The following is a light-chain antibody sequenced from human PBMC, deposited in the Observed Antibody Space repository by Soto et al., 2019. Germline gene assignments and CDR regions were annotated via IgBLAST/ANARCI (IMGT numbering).Light chain of an antibody. V-gene: IGKV1-33*01. CDR1: QDIGIH. J-gene: IGKJ2*01. Sequence: DIQMTQSPSSLSASVGDRLSITCQASQDIGIHLNWFQQRPGKAPKLLIYLASYLATGVPSRFSGRGSGTDFTLTISSLQPDDFATYYCQQYDNLPITFGQGTKLEIK. CDR3: QQYDNLPIT. CDR2: LAS.